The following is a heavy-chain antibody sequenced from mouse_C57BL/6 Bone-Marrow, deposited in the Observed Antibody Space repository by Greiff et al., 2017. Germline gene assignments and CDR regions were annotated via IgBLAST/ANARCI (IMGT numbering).Heavy chain of an antibody. D-gene: IGHD3-2*02. J-gene: IGHJ4*01. CDR2: INPGSGGT. CDR3: ARCRLRLEGDY. V-gene: IGHV1-54*01. Sequence: VQLQQSGAELVRPGTSVKVSCKASGYAFTNYLIEWVKQRPGQGLEWIGVINPGSGGTDYYEKFKGKATLTANKSSSTAYMQLSGLTSEDSAVYFCARCRLRLEGDYWGQGTSVAVSS. CDR1: GYAFTNYL.